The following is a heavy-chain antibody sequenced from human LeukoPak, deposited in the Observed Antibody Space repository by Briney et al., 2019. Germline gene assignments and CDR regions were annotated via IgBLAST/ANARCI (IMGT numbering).Heavy chain of an antibody. CDR1: GYSFTSYW. V-gene: IGHV5-51*01. CDR2: IYPGDSDT. J-gene: IGHJ4*02. D-gene: IGHD3-22*01. Sequence: PGESLKISCKGSGYSFTSYWIGWVRQMPGKGLEWMGIIYPGDSDTRYSPSFQGQVTISADKSISTAYLQWSSLKASDTAMYYCARPYYCDSSGYYFGGFDYWGQGTLVTVSS. CDR3: ARPYYCDSSGYYFGGFDY.